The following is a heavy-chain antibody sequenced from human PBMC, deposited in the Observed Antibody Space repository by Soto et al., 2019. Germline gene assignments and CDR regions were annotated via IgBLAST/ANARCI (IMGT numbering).Heavy chain of an antibody. CDR2: ISAYNGNT. V-gene: IGHV1-18*01. J-gene: IGHJ4*02. CDR3: AGGFLAWPSPSFDY. CDR1: GYTFTSYG. Sequence: QVQLVQSGAEVKKPGASVKVSCKASGYTFTSYGIGWLRQAPGQGPEWMGWISAYNGNTNYAQNLQGRVTMTTDTPLGPTFLGLGGLRYYGPAVHFRAGGFLAWPSPSFDYWGQGTLVTVSS. D-gene: IGHD3-3*01.